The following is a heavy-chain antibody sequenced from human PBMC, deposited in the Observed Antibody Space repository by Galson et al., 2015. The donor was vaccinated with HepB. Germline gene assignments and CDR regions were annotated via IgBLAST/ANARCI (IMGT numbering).Heavy chain of an antibody. CDR2: MNPNSGNT. Sequence: SVKVSCKASGYTFTSYDINWVRQATGQGLEWMGWMNPNSGNTGYAQKFQGRVTLTADESTSTAYMELSSLRSEDPAVYYCARDSPNSSGPTGTSHAGPWGQGTLVTVSS. CDR1: GYTFTSYD. V-gene: IGHV1-8*01. J-gene: IGHJ5*02. D-gene: IGHD6-25*01. CDR3: ARDSPNSSGPTGTSHAGP.